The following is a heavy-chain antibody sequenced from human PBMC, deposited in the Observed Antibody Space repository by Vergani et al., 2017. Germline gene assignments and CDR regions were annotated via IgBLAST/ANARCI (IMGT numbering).Heavy chain of an antibody. D-gene: IGHD6-19*01. V-gene: IGHV3-48*03. J-gene: IGHJ6*02. CDR1: GFTFSSYE. CDR2: ISSSGSTI. Sequence: EVQLLESGGGLVQPGGSLRLSCAASGFTFSSYEMNWVRQAPGKGLEWVSYISSSGSTIYYADSVKGRFTISRDNAKNSLYLQMNSLRAEDTAVYYCARQWLAKYPNYYGMDVWGQGTTVTVSS. CDR3: ARQWLAKYPNYYGMDV.